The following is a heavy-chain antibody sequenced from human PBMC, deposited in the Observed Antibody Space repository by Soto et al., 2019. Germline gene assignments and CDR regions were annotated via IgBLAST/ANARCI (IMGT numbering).Heavy chain of an antibody. CDR1: GGTFSSYA. Sequence: QVQLVQSGAEVKKPGSSVKVSCKASGGTFSSYAISWVRQAPGQGLEWMGGIIPIFGTANYAQKFQGRVTITADKSTSTGYMELSSLRSEDTAVYYCAGVGIAAAEVYYFDYWGQGTLVTVSS. CDR2: IIPIFGTA. CDR3: AGVGIAAAEVYYFDY. D-gene: IGHD6-13*01. J-gene: IGHJ4*02. V-gene: IGHV1-69*06.